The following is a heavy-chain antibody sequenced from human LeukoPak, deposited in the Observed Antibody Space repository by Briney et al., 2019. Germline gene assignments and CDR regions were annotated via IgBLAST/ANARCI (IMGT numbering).Heavy chain of an antibody. J-gene: IGHJ4*02. D-gene: IGHD6-19*01. Sequence: EASVKVSCKASGYTFTKYYMHWVRQAPGQGLEWMAWINPNNGGTNYAQKFQGRATISKDTAISTAYMELNRLTSDDTAIYYCARGVSGWPSWGQGTLVTVSS. V-gene: IGHV1-2*02. CDR3: ARGVSGWPS. CDR1: GYTFTKYY. CDR2: INPNNGGT.